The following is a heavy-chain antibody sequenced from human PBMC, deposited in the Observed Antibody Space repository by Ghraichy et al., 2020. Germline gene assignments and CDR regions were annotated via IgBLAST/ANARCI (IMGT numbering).Heavy chain of an antibody. Sequence: SETLSLTCAVSGGSVSGGVYYWSWIRQPPGKGLEWIAYIYHSGSTKYNPSFKSRVTMSVDTSKNQFSLKLRSVTAADTAVYYCARAIPASGSNGRAFQYWGQGALVTVSS. D-gene: IGHD4/OR15-4a*01. CDR1: GGSVSGGVYY. V-gene: IGHV4-61*08. J-gene: IGHJ4*02. CDR2: IYHSGST. CDR3: ARAIPASGSNGRAFQY.